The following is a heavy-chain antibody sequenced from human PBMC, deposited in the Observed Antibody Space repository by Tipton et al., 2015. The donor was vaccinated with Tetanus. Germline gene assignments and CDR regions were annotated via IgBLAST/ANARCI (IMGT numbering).Heavy chain of an antibody. V-gene: IGHV1-46*01. CDR2: INPSGGST. D-gene: IGHD2-15*01. CDR3: ARDLRVVVAATPVSCYYGMDV. CDR1: GYTFTSYY. J-gene: IGHJ6*02. Sequence: QLVQSGAEVKKPGASVKVSCKASGYTFTSYYMHWVRQAPGQGLEWMGKINPSGGSTSYAQKFQGRVTMTRDTSTSTVYMELSSLRSEDTAVYYCARDLRVVVAATPVSCYYGMDVWGQGTTVTVSS.